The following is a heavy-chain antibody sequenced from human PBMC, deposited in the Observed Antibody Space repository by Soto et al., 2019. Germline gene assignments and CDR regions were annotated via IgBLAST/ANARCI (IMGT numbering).Heavy chain of an antibody. CDR3: ARADHSYPFDRPRSRFDP. V-gene: IGHV4-39*01. CDR2: VSHTGKT. CDR1: GGSVSSSGYI. J-gene: IGHJ5*02. D-gene: IGHD6-13*01. Sequence: SETLSLTSTVSGGSVSSSGYIWGWIRRPPGKGLEWIGSVSHTGKTYFHSSLKTRVTISLATSKNTLYLQMNSLRAEDTAVYYCARADHSYPFDRPRSRFDPWGQGTLVTVSS.